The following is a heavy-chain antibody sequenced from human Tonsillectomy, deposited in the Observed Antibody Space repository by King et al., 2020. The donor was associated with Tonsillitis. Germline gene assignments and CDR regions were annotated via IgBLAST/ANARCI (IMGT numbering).Heavy chain of an antibody. CDR1: GFTFDDYA. J-gene: IGHJ4*02. D-gene: IGHD3-3*01. V-gene: IGHV3-9*01. CDR2: ISWYSGSI. CDR3: AKGDYDFWNNLEGYFDY. Sequence: VQLVESGGGLVQPGRSLRLSCAASGFTFDDYAMHWVRQAPGKGLEWVSGISWYSGSIGYADSVKGRFTISRDNAKKSLYLQMNSLRAEETALYYCAKGDYDFWNNLEGYFDYWGQGTLVTVSS.